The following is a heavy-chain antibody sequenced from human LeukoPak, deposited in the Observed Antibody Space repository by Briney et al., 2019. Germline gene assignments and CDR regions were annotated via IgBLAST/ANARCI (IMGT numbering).Heavy chain of an antibody. J-gene: IGHJ4*02. CDR1: GGSINNYY. V-gene: IGHV4-59*01. CDR3: ARVPSYASKWYFDY. CDR2: IYYSGST. D-gene: IGHD2-2*01. Sequence: PSGTLSLTCTVSGGSINNYYWSWIRQPPGKGLEWMGYIYYSGSTNYNPSLKSRVTISVDTSKNQFSLKLRSVTAADTAVYYCARVPSYASKWYFDYWGQGTLVTVSS.